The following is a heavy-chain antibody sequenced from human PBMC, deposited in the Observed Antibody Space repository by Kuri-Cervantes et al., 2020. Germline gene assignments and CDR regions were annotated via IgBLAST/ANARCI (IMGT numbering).Heavy chain of an antibody. J-gene: IGHJ6*02. D-gene: IGHD2-2*01. Sequence: LSLTCAASAFTFSSYAMHWVRQAPGKGLEWVAIISYDGANKYYADSVKGRFTISRDNSKNTLYLQMNSLRAEDTAVYYCARDPVVPAANNYYYYGMDVWGQGTTVTVSS. V-gene: IGHV3-30-3*01. CDR2: ISYDGANK. CDR1: AFTFSSYA. CDR3: ARDPVVPAANNYYYYGMDV.